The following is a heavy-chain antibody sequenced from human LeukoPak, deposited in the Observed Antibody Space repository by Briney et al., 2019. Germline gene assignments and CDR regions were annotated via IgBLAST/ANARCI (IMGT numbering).Heavy chain of an antibody. J-gene: IGHJ4*02. CDR2: IYHTGST. CDR1: GDSTCVGNY. Sequence: SRTPSLTCAVSGDSTCVGNYWGWIGKPPGRGLKWIGSIYHTGSTYYNPSLQSRVTISLDSPKNQFSLKLTSVAAADTAVYYCASGGTAVVMALTYYFDTWGQGTPVTVSS. CDR3: ASGGTAVVMALTYYFDT. D-gene: IGHD3-22*01. V-gene: IGHV4-38-2*01.